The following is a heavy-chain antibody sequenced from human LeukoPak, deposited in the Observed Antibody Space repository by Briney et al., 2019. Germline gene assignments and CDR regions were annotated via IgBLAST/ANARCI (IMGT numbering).Heavy chain of an antibody. CDR2: MTSGSGYI. Sequence: PGGSLRLSCAASGFTFSDFSMNWVRQAPGRGLEWVSSMTSGSGYIHYADSVKGRFTISRDNAKNSLYLQMNSLRAEDTAVYYCARGLSAHDYWGQGTLVTVSS. CDR3: ARGLSAHDY. J-gene: IGHJ4*02. CDR1: GFTFSDFS. D-gene: IGHD2-15*01. V-gene: IGHV3-21*01.